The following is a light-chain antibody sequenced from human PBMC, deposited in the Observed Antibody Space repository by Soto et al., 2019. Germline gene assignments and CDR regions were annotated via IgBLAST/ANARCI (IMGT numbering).Light chain of an antibody. V-gene: IGKV3D-15*01. CDR2: GAS. CDR3: QQYNNWPWT. J-gene: IGKJ1*01. CDR1: QSFSSY. Sequence: EIVLTQSPATLSVSPGERATLSCRASQSFSSYLAWYQQKPGQAPRLLIYGASNRATGIPARFSGSGSGTEFTLTISSLQSVDFAVYSCQQYNNWPWTFGQGTKVDIK.